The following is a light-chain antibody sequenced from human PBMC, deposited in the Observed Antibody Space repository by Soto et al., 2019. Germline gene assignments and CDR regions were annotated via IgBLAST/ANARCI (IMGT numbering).Light chain of an antibody. CDR2: DVS. CDR1: SSDVGGYNY. Sequence: QSALTQPASVSGSPGQSITISCTGTSSDVGGYNYVSWYQHHPGKAPQLIIYDVSNRPSGVSSRFTGSKSGNTASLSISGLQAEDEADYYCNSYTSRKTWVFGGGTKLTVL. J-gene: IGLJ3*02. CDR3: NSYTSRKTWV. V-gene: IGLV2-14*03.